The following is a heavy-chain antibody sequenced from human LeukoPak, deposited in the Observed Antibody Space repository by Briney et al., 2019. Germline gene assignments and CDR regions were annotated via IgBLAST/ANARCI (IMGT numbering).Heavy chain of an antibody. CDR2: IYDSGST. CDR1: GGSISSYF. J-gene: IGHJ5*02. CDR3: AREGSCRWHWFDP. V-gene: IGHV4-59*01. D-gene: IGHD1-26*01. Sequence: NPSETLSLTCTVSGGSISSYFWSWIRQPPGKGLEWIGYIYDSGSTNYNPSLKSRVTISVDTPKNQFSLKLSSVTAADTAVYYCAREGSCRWHWFDPWRQGTLVTVSS.